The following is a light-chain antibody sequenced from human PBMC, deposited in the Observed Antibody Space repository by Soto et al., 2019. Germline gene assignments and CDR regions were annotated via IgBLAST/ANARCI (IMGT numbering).Light chain of an antibody. CDR3: TSYEGGGKYV. CDR1: SSDVGAYNL. Sequence: QPASVSGSPGQSVTISCTGTSSDVGAYNLVSWYQQYPGKVPKLIIYEVSNRPSGVSNRFSGSKSGNTASLTISGLQAEDEADYYCCTSYEGGGKYVFGTGTKVTVL. J-gene: IGLJ1*01. V-gene: IGLV2-14*01. CDR2: EVS.